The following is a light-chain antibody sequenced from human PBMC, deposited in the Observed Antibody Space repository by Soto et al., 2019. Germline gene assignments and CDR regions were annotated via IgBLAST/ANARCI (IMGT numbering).Light chain of an antibody. CDR2: DVS. CDR1: SGDVGGYNA. J-gene: IGLJ1*01. CDR3: SSYTPRGVYV. Sequence: QSVLTQPASVSGSPGQSITISCTGTSGDVGGYNAVSWYQQHPGKAPKLMIYDVSNRPSGVSYRFSGSKSGSTASLTISGLQAEDEADYYCSSYTPRGVYVFGAGTKVTVL. V-gene: IGLV2-14*01.